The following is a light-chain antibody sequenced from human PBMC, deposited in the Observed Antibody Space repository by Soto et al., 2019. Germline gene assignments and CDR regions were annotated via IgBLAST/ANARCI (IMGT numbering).Light chain of an antibody. CDR3: QQYSSSRT. J-gene: IGKJ1*01. CDR2: GES. CDR1: ESVASSY. V-gene: IGKV3-20*01. Sequence: VWTQSPGTLSLSAGGRATLSCRASESVASSYLAWYQQKPGQAPRLLIYGESSRATGIPDRFSGRGSATYFTLTISRQEPEDAAVYYCQQYSSSRTFGQGTKVDIK.